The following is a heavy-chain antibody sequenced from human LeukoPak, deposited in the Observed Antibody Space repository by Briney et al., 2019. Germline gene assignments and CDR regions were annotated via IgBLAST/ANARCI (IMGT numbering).Heavy chain of an antibody. J-gene: IGHJ4*02. CDR1: GFTFSSYG. CDR3: AKDQDTAIVFDY. D-gene: IGHD5-18*01. Sequence: GGSLRLSCAASGFTFSSYGMHWVRQAPGKGLEWVAFIRYDGSNKYYADSVKGRFTISRDNSKNTLYLQMNSLRAEDTAVYYWAKDQDTAIVFDYWGQGTLVTVSS. CDR2: IRYDGSNK. V-gene: IGHV3-30*02.